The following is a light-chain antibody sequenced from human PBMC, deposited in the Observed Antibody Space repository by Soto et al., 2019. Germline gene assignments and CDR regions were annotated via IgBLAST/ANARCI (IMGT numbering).Light chain of an antibody. V-gene: IGLV2-14*01. CDR3: SSYTNINTRACV. CDR2: EVT. J-gene: IGLJ1*01. CDR1: SGDIGSYNR. Sequence: QSAMTEPGSVSGSPGQAITISCTGTSGDIGSYNRVSWYQQHPGKAPNLIIYEVTDRPSGVSNRFSGSKSGNTASLTISGLQAEDEAEYYCSSYTNINTRACVFGTGTKVTVL.